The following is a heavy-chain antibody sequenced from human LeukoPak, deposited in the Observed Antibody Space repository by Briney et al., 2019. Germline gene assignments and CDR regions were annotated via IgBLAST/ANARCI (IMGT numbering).Heavy chain of an antibody. Sequence: NPSETLSLTCTVSGGSISSYYWSWIRQPPGKGLEWIGYIYYSGSTNYNPSLKSRVTISVDTSKNQFSLKLSSVTAADTAVYYCARNSVAMHDYCGQGTLVTVSS. V-gene: IGHV4-59*08. CDR2: IYYSGST. CDR3: ARNSVAMHDY. CDR1: GGSISSYY. J-gene: IGHJ4*02. D-gene: IGHD2-21*01.